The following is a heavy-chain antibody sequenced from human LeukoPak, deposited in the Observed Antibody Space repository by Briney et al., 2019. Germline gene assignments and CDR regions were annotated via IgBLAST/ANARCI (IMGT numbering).Heavy chain of an antibody. CDR2: INWNGGST. CDR3: ARDTAMVVGYFDY. J-gene: IGHJ4*02. CDR1: GFTFDDYG. V-gene: IGHV3-20*04. Sequence: GGSLRLSCAASGFTFDDYGMSWVRQAPGMGLEWVSRINWNGGSTGYADSVKGRFTISRDSAKNSLYLQMNSLRAEDTAVYYCARDTAMVVGYFDYWGQGTLVTVSS. D-gene: IGHD5-18*01.